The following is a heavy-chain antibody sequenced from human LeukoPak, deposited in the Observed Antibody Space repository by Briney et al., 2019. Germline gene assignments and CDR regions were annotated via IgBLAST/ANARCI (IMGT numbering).Heavy chain of an antibody. CDR2: IYYTGST. CDR1: GVSISSHY. J-gene: IGHJ4*02. CDR3: ASAGNPHYFDF. Sequence: SETLSLTCTVSGVSISSHYWSWIRQSPGKRLEWIGNIYYTGSTNYNPSLQSRVAISIDTSKNQFSLTLNSVTAADAAVYYCASAGNPHYFDFWGQGPLVTVSS. V-gene: IGHV4-59*11.